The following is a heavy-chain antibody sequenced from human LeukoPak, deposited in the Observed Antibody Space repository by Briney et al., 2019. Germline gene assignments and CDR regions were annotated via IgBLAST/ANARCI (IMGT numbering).Heavy chain of an antibody. J-gene: IGHJ1*01. CDR1: GFTFRSHA. CDR2: ITGSGTST. V-gene: IGHV3-23*01. Sequence: GGSLRLSCAASGFTFRSHAISWVRQAPGKGLDYVSTITGSGTSTYYANSVKGRFTVSRDNSKNTVYLQMNSLTADDTAMYYCAKDGQTGEWELEHWGQGTLVAVSS. D-gene: IGHD7-27*01. CDR3: AKDGQTGEWELEH.